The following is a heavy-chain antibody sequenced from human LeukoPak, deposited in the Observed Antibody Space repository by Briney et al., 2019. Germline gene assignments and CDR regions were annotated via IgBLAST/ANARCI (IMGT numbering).Heavy chain of an antibody. CDR3: ARQNGWGLEWLLDRRANNWFDP. CDR2: ISDYNGNT. J-gene: IGHJ5*02. CDR1: GYTFTSYG. D-gene: IGHD3-3*01. Sequence: GASVKVSCKASGYTFTSYGISWVRQAPGQGLEWMGWISDYNGNTNYAQKFQGRVTMTTDTSTRTAYMELRSLRSDDTAVYYCARQNGWGLEWLLDRRANNWFDPWGQGTLVTVSS. V-gene: IGHV1-18*01.